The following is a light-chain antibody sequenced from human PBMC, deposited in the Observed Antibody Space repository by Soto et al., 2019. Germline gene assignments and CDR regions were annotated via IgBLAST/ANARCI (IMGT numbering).Light chain of an antibody. CDR1: KRDVGGYNS. J-gene: IGLJ1*01. Sequence: QSSLPHTASVSGSPGSPIALSCTGSKRDVGGYNSVSWYQQHPGKAPKLMIYNVSNRPSGVSDRFSGSKSGNTASLTISGLQAEDEADYYCSSYTSSNTYVFGTGTKVTVL. V-gene: IGLV2-14*03. CDR3: SSYTSSNTYV. CDR2: NVS.